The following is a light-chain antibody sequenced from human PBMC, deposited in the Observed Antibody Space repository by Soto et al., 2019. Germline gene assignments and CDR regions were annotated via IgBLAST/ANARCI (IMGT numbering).Light chain of an antibody. Sequence: QSVLTQPASVSGSPGQSITISCTGTSSDVGSYNLVSWYQQHPGKAPKLMIYEGSKRPSGVSNRFSGSKSGNTASLTISGLQAEDEADCYCCSYAGSSPWVFGGGTKLTVL. CDR3: CSYAGSSPWV. V-gene: IGLV2-23*01. CDR2: EGS. CDR1: SSDVGSYNL. J-gene: IGLJ3*02.